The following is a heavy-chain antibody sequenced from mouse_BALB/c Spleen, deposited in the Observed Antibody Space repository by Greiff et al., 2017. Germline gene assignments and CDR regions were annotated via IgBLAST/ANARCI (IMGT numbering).Heavy chain of an antibody. V-gene: IGHV1-9*01. CDR2: MLPGSGST. Sequence: QVQLQQSGAELMKPGASVKISCKATGYTFSSYWIEWVKQRPGHGLEWIGEMLPGSGSTNYNEKFKGKATFTADTSSNTAYMQLSSLTSEDSAVYYCARSGITRGYAMDYWGQGTSVTVSS. CDR1: GYTFSSYW. CDR3: ARSGITRGYAMDY. D-gene: IGHD2-4*01. J-gene: IGHJ4*01.